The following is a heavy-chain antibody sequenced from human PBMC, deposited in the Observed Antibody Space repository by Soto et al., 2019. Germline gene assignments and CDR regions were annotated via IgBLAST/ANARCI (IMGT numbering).Heavy chain of an antibody. V-gene: IGHV4-30-2*01. J-gene: IGHJ3*02. Sequence: TSGTLSLTCAVSGGSISGGYYRWGWLRQPPGKGLEWIGFIYNGGSTYSNSSLKSRVTTSVDRSKTHFFLNFTSLTAADTVVYYCATYRKVFQIWGQGTKVTVSS. CDR1: GGSISGGYYR. CDR3: ATYRKVFQI. CDR2: IYNGGST.